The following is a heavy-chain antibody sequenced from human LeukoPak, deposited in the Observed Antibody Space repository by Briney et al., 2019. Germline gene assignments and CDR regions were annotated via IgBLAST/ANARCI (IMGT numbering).Heavy chain of an antibody. D-gene: IGHD3-16*01. CDR2: IKPDGSEK. Sequence: GGSLRLSCAASGFTFSTYWMSWVRQGPGKGLEWVANIKPDGSEKDYVDSLKGRFTISRDDAKNSLYLQVSSLRAEDTAVYYCAKFGVPYGVDVWGQGTTVTVSS. CDR1: GFTFSTYW. V-gene: IGHV3-7*02. CDR3: AKFGVPYGVDV. J-gene: IGHJ6*02.